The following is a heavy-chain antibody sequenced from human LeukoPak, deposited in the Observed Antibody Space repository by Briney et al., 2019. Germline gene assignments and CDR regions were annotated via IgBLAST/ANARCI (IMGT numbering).Heavy chain of an antibody. CDR1: GGSISSYY. J-gene: IGHJ5*02. D-gene: IGHD3-22*01. CDR2: IYTSGST. V-gene: IGHV4-4*07. Sequence: PSETLSLSCTVSGGSISSYYWSWIRQPAGKGLEWIGRIYTSGSTNYNPSLKSRVTISVDTSKNQFSLRLSSVTAADTAVYYCARVLSYYYDSSGYTKIFDPWGQGTLVTVSS. CDR3: ARVLSYYYDSSGYTKIFDP.